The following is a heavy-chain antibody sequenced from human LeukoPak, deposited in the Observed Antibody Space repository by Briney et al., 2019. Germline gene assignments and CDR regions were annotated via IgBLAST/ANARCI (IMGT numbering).Heavy chain of an antibody. CDR3: ASPLYSSSSV. CDR2: ISSSSSYI. V-gene: IGHV3-21*01. CDR1: GFTFSSYS. J-gene: IGHJ4*02. D-gene: IGHD6-6*01. Sequence: TGGFLSLSCAASGFTFSSYSMNWVRRAPGKGLEWVSSISSSSSYIYYADSVKGRFTISRDNAKNSLYLQMNSLRAEDTAVYYCASPLYSSSSVWGQGTLVTVSS.